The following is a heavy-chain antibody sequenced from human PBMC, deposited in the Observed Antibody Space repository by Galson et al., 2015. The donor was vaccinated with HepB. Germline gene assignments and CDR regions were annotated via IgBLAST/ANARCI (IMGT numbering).Heavy chain of an antibody. CDR2: IWWDGSKK. Sequence: SLRLAGAASGFSFGSHGFHWGRQAPGKGLEWVALIWWDGSKKFYENSVKGRFPISRDNSVNTIYLQMNTLRADDTAVYYCARDPGGGDWHYLDYWGQGSLVSVSS. CDR1: GFSFGSHG. CDR3: ARDPGGGDWHYLDY. V-gene: IGHV3-33*01. D-gene: IGHD2-21*01. J-gene: IGHJ4*02.